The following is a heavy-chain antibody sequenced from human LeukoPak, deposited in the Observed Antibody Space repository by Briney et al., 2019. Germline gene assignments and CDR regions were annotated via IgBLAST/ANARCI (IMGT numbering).Heavy chain of an antibody. CDR1: GFTFSSYA. V-gene: IGHV3-30*14. D-gene: IGHD5-12*01. CDR2: ISYDGSNK. CDR3: ARVRGYSGYEGRYYYYGMDV. Sequence: PGGSLRLSCAASGFTFSSYAMHWVRQAPGKGLEWVAVISYDGSNKYYADSVKGRFTISRDNSKNTLYLQMNSLRAEDTAVYYCARVRGYSGYEGRYYYYGMDVWGQGTTVTVSS. J-gene: IGHJ6*02.